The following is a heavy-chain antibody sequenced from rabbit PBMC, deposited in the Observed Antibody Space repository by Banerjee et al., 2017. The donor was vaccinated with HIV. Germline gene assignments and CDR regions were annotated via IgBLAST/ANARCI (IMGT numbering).Heavy chain of an antibody. V-gene: IGHV1S45*01. Sequence: QEQLEESGGDLVKPGASLTLTCTASGFSFSNKYVMCWVRQAPGKGLEWIACINTSTGNTVYASWAKGRFTISKTSSTTVTLQMTNLTAADTATYFCARDLGSSSAYGFNFWGPGTLVTVS. J-gene: IGHJ4*01. CDR1: GFSFSNKYV. D-gene: IGHD1-1*01. CDR3: ARDLGSSSAYGFNF. CDR2: INTSTGNT.